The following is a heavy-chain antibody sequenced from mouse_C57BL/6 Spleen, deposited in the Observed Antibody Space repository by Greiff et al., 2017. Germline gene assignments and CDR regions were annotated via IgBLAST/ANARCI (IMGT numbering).Heavy chain of an antibody. CDR1: GYTFTSYW. CDR2: IYPGSGST. J-gene: IGHJ2*01. D-gene: IGHD4-1*01. Sequence: QVQLQQPGAELVKPGASVKMSCKASGYTFTSYWITWVKQSPGQGLEWIGDIYPGSGSTNYNEKFKSKATLTVDTSSSTAYMQRSSLTSEDSAVYYCASNWEGLDYWGQGTTLTVSS. V-gene: IGHV1-55*01. CDR3: ASNWEGLDY.